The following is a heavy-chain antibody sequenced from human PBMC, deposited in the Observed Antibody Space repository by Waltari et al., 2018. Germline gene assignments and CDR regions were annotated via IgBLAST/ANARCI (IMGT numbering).Heavy chain of an antibody. CDR1: GGSISSSTYY. Sequence: QMQLQESGPGLVKPSEPLSLTCTVSGGSISSSTYYWGWIRQPPGKGLEWIGNIYYSGSTDYKPSLKSRLTISVDTSKNQCSLNLRSVTAADTAVYYCARLPISLGVGSVFDIWGQGTMVTVSS. CDR2: IYYSGST. D-gene: IGHD2-15*01. V-gene: IGHV4-39*01. CDR3: ARLPISLGVGSVFDI. J-gene: IGHJ3*02.